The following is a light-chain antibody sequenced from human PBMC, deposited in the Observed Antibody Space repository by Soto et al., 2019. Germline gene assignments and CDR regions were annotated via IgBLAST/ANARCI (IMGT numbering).Light chain of an antibody. J-gene: IGKJ2*01. CDR2: AAS. CDR3: QQSYTTPRT. V-gene: IGKV1-39*01. CDR1: QSIGSY. Sequence: DIQMTQSPSSLSASVGDRVTITCRASQSIGSYLNWYQHKPGRAPKVLIFAASTLQRAVPSRFSGSGSGAEFTLTISNLQTEDFATSYCQQSYTTPRTFGQGTRLEIK.